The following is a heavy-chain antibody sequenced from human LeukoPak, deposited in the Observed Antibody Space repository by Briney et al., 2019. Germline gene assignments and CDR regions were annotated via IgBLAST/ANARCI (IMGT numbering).Heavy chain of an antibody. CDR3: AKSPRYCSGGSCYSAY. CDR1: GFTFSSYA. D-gene: IGHD2-15*01. Sequence: GGSLRLSCAASGFTFSSYAMSWVRQAPGKGLEWVSAISGSGGSTYYADSVKGRFTISRDNSKNTLYLQMNSLRAEDTAVYYCAKSPRYCSGGSCYSAYWGQGTLVTVSS. J-gene: IGHJ4*02. CDR2: ISGSGGST. V-gene: IGHV3-23*01.